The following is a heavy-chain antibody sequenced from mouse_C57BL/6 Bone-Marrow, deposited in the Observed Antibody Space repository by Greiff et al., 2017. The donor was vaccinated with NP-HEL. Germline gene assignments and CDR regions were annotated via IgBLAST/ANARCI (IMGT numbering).Heavy chain of an antibody. CDR3: AVGNYGSSRFGYAMDY. J-gene: IGHJ4*01. D-gene: IGHD1-1*01. Sequence: VQLQQSGAELVKPGASVKISCKASGYAFSSYWMNWVKERPGTGLEWIGQIYPGDGDTKYNGKFKGKATLTADKSSSTAYMQVTSLTSEDSAVYFGAVGNYGSSRFGYAMDYWGQGTSVTVSS. CDR1: GYAFSSYW. V-gene: IGHV1-80*01. CDR2: IYPGDGDT.